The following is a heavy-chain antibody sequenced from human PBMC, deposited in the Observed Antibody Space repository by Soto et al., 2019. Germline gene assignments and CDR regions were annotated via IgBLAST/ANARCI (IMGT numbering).Heavy chain of an antibody. Sequence: ESGGGLVQPGGSLRLSCAASGFTFSSYWMSWVRQAPGKGLEWVANIKQDGSEKYYVDSVKGRFTISRDNAKNSLYLQMNSLRAEDTAVYYCARDLRIAAAGSLYYYYGMDVWGQGTTVTVSS. D-gene: IGHD6-13*01. J-gene: IGHJ6*02. V-gene: IGHV3-7*03. CDR2: IKQDGSEK. CDR3: ARDLRIAAAGSLYYYYGMDV. CDR1: GFTFSSYW.